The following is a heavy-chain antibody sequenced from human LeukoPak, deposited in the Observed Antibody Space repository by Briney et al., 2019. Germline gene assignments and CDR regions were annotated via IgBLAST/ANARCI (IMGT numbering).Heavy chain of an antibody. CDR1: GGSVSTGSYY. J-gene: IGHJ4*02. CDR3: ARAPFASRRWLQLGDYFDY. V-gene: IGHV4-61*01. CDR2: IYYSGST. Sequence: SETLSLTCTVSGGSVSTGSYYWSWIRQPPGKGLEWIGYIYYSGSTNYNPSLKSRVTISVDTSKNQFSLKLSSVTAADTAVYYCARAPFASRRWLQLGDYFDYWGQGTLITVSS. D-gene: IGHD5-24*01.